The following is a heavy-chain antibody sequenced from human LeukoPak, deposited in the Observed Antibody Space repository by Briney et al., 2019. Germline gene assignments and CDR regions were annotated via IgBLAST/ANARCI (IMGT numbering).Heavy chain of an antibody. J-gene: IGHJ4*02. CDR1: GGSISSSSYY. Sequence: SETLSLTCTVSGGSISSSSYYWGWIRQPPGKGLEWIGSIYYSGSTYYNPSLKSRVTISVDTSKNQFSLKLSSVTAADTAVYYCARQEGGGSYYDRFALIWGQGTLVTVSS. CDR2: IYYSGST. CDR3: ARQEGGGSYYDRFALI. D-gene: IGHD3-22*01. V-gene: IGHV4-39*07.